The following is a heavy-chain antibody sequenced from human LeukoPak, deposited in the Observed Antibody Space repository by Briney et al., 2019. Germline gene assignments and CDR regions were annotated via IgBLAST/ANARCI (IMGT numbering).Heavy chain of an antibody. Sequence: GGPLRLSCVASGFSYSNYWMSWVRQAPGKGLEWVATIKEDGSDKSYVDSVKGRFTISRDNAKNSLYLQMNSLRVEDTAVYYCARDNYGDYTYWGQGTLVTVSS. D-gene: IGHD2-21*02. CDR1: GFSYSNYW. J-gene: IGHJ4*02. V-gene: IGHV3-7*01. CDR2: IKEDGSDK. CDR3: ARDNYGDYTY.